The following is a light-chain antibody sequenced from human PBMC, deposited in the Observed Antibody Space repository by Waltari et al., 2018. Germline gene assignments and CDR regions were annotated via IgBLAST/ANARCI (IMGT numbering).Light chain of an antibody. Sequence: QSVLTQPPSASGTPGQRVIISCSGSSSNVGSNVVNWYHQLPGTAPKPLIFNDVDRPSGVPDLFSGSRSATSASLAISGLQSDDESTYYCASWDDRLDAYVFGTGTRVTVL. CDR2: NDV. J-gene: IGLJ1*01. CDR3: ASWDDRLDAYV. CDR1: SSNVGSNV. V-gene: IGLV1-44*01.